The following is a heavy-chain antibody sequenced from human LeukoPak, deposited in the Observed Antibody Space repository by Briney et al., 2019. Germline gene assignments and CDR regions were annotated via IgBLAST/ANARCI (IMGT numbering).Heavy chain of an antibody. CDR1: GGSFSGYY. V-gene: IGHV4-34*01. J-gene: IGHJ4*02. D-gene: IGHD2-21*01. CDR3: ASSHSPGFLSAIYFDY. CDR2: INHSGST. Sequence: SETLSLTCAVYGGSFSGYYWSWIRQPPGKGLEWIGEINHSGSTNYNPSLKSRVTISVDTSKNQFSLKLSSVTAADTAVYYCASSHSPGFLSAIYFDYWGQGTLVTVSS.